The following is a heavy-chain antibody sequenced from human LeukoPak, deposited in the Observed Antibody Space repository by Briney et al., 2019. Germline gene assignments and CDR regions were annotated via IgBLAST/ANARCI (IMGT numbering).Heavy chain of an antibody. Sequence: SETLSLTCTVSNGSIGIYYWSWIRQPPGKGLEWIGYVYHSGSTNYNPSLKSRVSISVDTSKNQFSLKLRSVTAADTAVYFCARGIYLPPDYYYYGMDVWGQGTTVSVSS. V-gene: IGHV4-59*01. CDR1: NGSIGIYY. CDR2: VYHSGST. D-gene: IGHD2/OR15-2a*01. CDR3: ARGIYLPPDYYYYGMDV. J-gene: IGHJ6*02.